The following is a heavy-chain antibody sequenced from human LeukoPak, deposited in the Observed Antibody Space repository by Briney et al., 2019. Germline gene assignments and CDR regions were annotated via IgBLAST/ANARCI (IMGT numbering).Heavy chain of an antibody. CDR2: TYTSGST. CDR1: GGSISSYY. J-gene: IGHJ5*02. D-gene: IGHD3-10*01. V-gene: IGHV4-4*07. Sequence: PSETLSLTCTVPGGSISSYYWSWIRQPAGKGLEWIGRTYTSGSTNYNPSLKSRVTMSVDTSKNQFSLKLSSVTAADTAVYYCARERVWFGRRSNFDPWGQGTLVTVSS. CDR3: ARERVWFGRRSNFDP.